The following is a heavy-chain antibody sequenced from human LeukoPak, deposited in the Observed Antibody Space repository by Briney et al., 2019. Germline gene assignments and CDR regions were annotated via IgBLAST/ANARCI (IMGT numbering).Heavy chain of an antibody. CDR3: ARTRQTPIAARPDSPHGYYYCYYMDV. Sequence: SVKVSCKASGGTFSSYAISWVRQAPGQGLEWMGGIIPIFGTANYAQKFQGSVTITTDESTSTAYTELSSLRSEDTAVYYCARTRQTPIAARPDSPHGYYYCYYMDVWGKGTTVTVSS. V-gene: IGHV1-69*05. J-gene: IGHJ6*03. CDR1: GGTFSSYA. D-gene: IGHD6-6*01. CDR2: IIPIFGTA.